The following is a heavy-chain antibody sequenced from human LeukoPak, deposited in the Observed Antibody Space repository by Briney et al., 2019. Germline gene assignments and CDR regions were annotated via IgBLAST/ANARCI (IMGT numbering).Heavy chain of an antibody. D-gene: IGHD2-15*01. V-gene: IGHV3-30*04. CDR1: GFTFSSYA. CDR3: ARGAVRGPFAY. CDR2: ISYDGSNK. Sequence: GVALRLSCAASGFTFSSYAIQGVRQAPGKGLDAVAFISYDGSNKYYPDSLKGRFTISRDNVKNTLYLQMNSLRAEDTDVYYCARGAVRGPFAYWGQGTLVTVSS. J-gene: IGHJ4*02.